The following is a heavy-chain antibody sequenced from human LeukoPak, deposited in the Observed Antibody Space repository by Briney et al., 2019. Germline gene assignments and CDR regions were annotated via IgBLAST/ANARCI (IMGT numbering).Heavy chain of an antibody. V-gene: IGHV6-1*01. CDR1: GDSVSSNNAA. J-gene: IGHJ4*02. CDR3: TRGVAGTGGFDY. Sequence: SQTLSLTCAISGDSVSSNNAAWNWIRQSPSRGLGWLGRTYHRSTWYDNYVVSVRSRLTITPDISKNQVSLQLNSVTPEDTAVYYCTRGVAGTGGFDYWGQGITVTVSS. CDR2: TYHRSTWYD. D-gene: IGHD6-13*01.